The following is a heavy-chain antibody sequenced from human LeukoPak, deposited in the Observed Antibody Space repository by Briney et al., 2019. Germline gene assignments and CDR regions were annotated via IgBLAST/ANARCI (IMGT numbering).Heavy chain of an antibody. CDR3: AEERTSEGYFDY. Sequence: GGSLRLSCAASGFTFSTYAMSWVRQAPGKGLEWVSALSGSGGSSYYADSVRGRFTISRDNSKNTLYLQMKSLRAEDTAVYYCAEERTSEGYFDYWGQGTLVTVSS. D-gene: IGHD1-1*01. J-gene: IGHJ4*02. V-gene: IGHV3-23*01. CDR1: GFTFSTYA. CDR2: LSGSGGSS.